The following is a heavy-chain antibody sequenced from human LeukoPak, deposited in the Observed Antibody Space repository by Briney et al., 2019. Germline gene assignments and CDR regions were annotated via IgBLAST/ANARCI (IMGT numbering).Heavy chain of an antibody. CDR1: GYTFTGYY. CDR3: ASNINSYYDSSGYTFQH. Sequence: ASVKVSCKASGYTFTGYYMHWVRQAPGQGLEWMGWINPNSGGTNYAQKFQGRVTMTRDTSISTAYMELSRLRSEDTAVYYCASNINSYYDSSGYTFQHWGQGTLVTVSS. D-gene: IGHD3-22*01. V-gene: IGHV1-2*02. J-gene: IGHJ1*01. CDR2: INPNSGGT.